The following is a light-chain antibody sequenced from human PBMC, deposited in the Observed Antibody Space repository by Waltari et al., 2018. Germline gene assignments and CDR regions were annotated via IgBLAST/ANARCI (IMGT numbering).Light chain of an antibody. CDR1: QRVSRA. CDR2: GAS. Sequence: EIVLTQSPGTLSLSPGERDTLSCRASQRVSRALAWYQQKAGQAPRLLIYGASNRATGIPDRFSGSGSGTDFSLTISRLDPEDVAVYYCQHYERLPATFGQGTKVEIK. J-gene: IGKJ1*01. CDR3: QHYERLPAT. V-gene: IGKV3-20*01.